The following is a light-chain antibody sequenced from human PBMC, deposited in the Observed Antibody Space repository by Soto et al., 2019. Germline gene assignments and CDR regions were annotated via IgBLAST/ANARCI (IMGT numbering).Light chain of an antibody. CDR2: GTS. V-gene: IGKV3-20*01. CDR3: QQYGSSSWT. J-gene: IGKJ1*01. CDR1: QSVSSSY. Sequence: EIVLTQSPGNLSLSPGERATLSCRASQSVSSSYLAWYQQKPGQAPRLLIYGTSSRATAIPDRFSGSGSGTDFTLTISRLEPEDFALYYCQQYGSSSWTFGQGTKVEIK.